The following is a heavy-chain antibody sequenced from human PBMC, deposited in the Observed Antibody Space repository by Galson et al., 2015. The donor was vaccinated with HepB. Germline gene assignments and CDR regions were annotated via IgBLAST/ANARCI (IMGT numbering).Heavy chain of an antibody. CDR1: GFTFSSYG. J-gene: IGHJ4*02. Sequence: SLRLSCAASGFTFSSYGMHWVRQAPGKGLEWVAVISYDGSNKYYADSVKGRFTISRDNSKNTLYLQMNSLRAKDTAVYYYAKDAPAAGIFWGQGTLVTVSS. CDR2: ISYDGSNK. CDR3: AKDAPAAGIF. V-gene: IGHV3-30*18. D-gene: IGHD6-13*01.